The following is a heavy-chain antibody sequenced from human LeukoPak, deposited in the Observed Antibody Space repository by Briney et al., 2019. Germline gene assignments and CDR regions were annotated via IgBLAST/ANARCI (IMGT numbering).Heavy chain of an antibody. CDR1: GGSISSGGYY. V-gene: IGHV4-31*03. CDR2: IYYSGST. D-gene: IGHD5/OR15-5a*01. J-gene: IGHJ6*03. CDR3: ARRPGLRYYYYYMDV. Sequence: PSQTLSLTCTVSGGSISSGGYYWSWIRQHPGKGLEWIGYIYYSGSTNYNPSLKSRVTISVGTSKNQFSLKLSSVTAADMAVYYCARRPGLRYYYYYMDVWGKGTTVTVSS.